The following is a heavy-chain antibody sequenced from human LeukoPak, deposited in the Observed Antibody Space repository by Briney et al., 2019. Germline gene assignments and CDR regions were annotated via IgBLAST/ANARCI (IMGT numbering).Heavy chain of an antibody. V-gene: IGHV4-34*01. J-gene: IGHJ4*02. CDR1: GGSFSGYY. CDR3: ARGPRVFDY. Sequence: PSETLSLTCAVYGGSFSGYYWSWIRQPPGKGLEWIGEINHSGSTNYNPSLKSRVTISVDTSKNQLSLKLSSVTAADTSVYYCARGPRVFDYWGQGTLVTVSS. CDR2: INHSGST.